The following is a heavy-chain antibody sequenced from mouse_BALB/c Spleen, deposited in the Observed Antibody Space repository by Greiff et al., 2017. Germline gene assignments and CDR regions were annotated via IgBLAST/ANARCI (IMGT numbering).Heavy chain of an antibody. J-gene: IGHJ2*01. D-gene: IGHD2-1*01. V-gene: IGHV5-17*02. CDR1: GFTFSSFG. CDR2: ISSGSSTI. CDR3: ARGVYYGNYEILYYFDY. Sequence: EVHLVESGGGLVQPGGSRKLSCAASGFTFSSFGMHWVRQAPEKGLEWVAYISSGSSTIYYADTVKGRFTISRDNPKNTLFLQMTSLRSEDTAMYYCARGVYYGNYEILYYFDYWGQGTTLTVSS.